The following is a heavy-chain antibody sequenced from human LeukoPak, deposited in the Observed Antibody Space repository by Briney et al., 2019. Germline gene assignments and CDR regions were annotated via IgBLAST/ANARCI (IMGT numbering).Heavy chain of an antibody. J-gene: IGHJ4*02. D-gene: IGHD3-3*01. Sequence: SVKVSCKASGGTFSSYAISWVRQAPGQGLEWMGGIIPIFGTANYAQKFQGRVTITTDESTSTAYMELSSLRSEDTAVYYCARGGATIFGATSPYFDYWGQGTLVTVSS. CDR2: IIPIFGTA. CDR3: ARGGATIFGATSPYFDY. V-gene: IGHV1-69*05. CDR1: GGTFSSYA.